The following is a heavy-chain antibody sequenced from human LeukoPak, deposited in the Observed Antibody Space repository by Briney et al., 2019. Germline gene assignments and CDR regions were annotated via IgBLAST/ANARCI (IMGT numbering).Heavy chain of an antibody. CDR2: LYSGGST. V-gene: IGHV3-53*01. D-gene: IGHD3-10*01. CDR3: ASGVNTVQGVIFGH. J-gene: IGHJ4*02. CDR1: GFTVSSNY. Sequence: PGGSLRLSCGAPGFTVSSNYMSWVRRAPGKGLEWVSVLYSGGSTYYADSVKGRFTISRDNSKNTLYLQMNSLRAEDTAVYYCASGVNTVQGVIFGHWGQGTLVTVSS.